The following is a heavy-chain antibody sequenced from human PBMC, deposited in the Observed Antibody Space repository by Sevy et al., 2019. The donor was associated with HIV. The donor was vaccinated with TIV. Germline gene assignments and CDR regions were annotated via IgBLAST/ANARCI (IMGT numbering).Heavy chain of an antibody. CDR3: ARGRGRRYFADS. D-gene: IGHD3-9*01. V-gene: IGHV1-8*01. CDR2: MNPNSGNT. Sequence: ASVKVSCKASGYTFTSYDINWVRQATGQGLEWMGWMNPNSGNTGYAQKFQGRVTMTRKTSIGTAYMELSSLGSEGTAVYYCARGRGRRYFADSWGQGTLVTVSS. CDR1: GYTFTSYD. J-gene: IGHJ4*02.